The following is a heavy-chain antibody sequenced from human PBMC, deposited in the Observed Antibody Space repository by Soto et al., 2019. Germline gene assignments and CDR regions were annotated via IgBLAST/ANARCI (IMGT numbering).Heavy chain of an antibody. CDR2: IYPGDSDT. Sequence: PGESLKISCKGSGYSFTSYWIGWVRQMPGKGLEWMGIIYPGDSDTRYSPSFQGQVTISADKSISTAYLQLNSLRVEDSAVYYCARDAGRFCSGGYCFNGGMDVWGQGTTVTVSS. V-gene: IGHV5-51*01. CDR1: GYSFTSYW. CDR3: ARDAGRFCSGGYCFNGGMDV. J-gene: IGHJ6*02. D-gene: IGHD2-15*01.